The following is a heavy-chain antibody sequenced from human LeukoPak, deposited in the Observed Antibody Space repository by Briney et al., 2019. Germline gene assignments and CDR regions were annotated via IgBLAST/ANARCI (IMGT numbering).Heavy chain of an antibody. J-gene: IGHJ4*02. Sequence: ASVKVSCKASGYTFTGYYMHWVRQAPGQGLEWMGWISPNSGGTNYAQKFQDRVTMTRDTSISTAYMELSRLRSDDTAVYYCARVWRSTTYSSGWYYFDYWGQGTLVTDSS. CDR3: ARVWRSTTYSSGWYYFDY. CDR1: GYTFTGYY. CDR2: ISPNSGGT. D-gene: IGHD6-19*01. V-gene: IGHV1-2*02.